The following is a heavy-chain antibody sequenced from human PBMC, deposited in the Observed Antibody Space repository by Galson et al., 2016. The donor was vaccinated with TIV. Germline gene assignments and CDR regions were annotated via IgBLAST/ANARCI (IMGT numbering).Heavy chain of an antibody. D-gene: IGHD2-21*02. CDR2: INANSGDT. V-gene: IGHV1-2*02. CDR3: ARDLDSAVTAPFDY. J-gene: IGHJ4*02. CDR1: GYIFSDYY. Sequence: SVKVSCKASGYIFSDYYLHWVRLAPGQGPEWMGWINANSGDTNLAQKFQDRVTMTRDTAISTAYMELSRLRSDDTAIYYCARDLDSAVTAPFDYWGQGTLVTVSS.